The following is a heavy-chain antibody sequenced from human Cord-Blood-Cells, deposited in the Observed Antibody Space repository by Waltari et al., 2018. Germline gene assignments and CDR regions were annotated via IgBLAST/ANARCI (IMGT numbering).Heavy chain of an antibody. CDR1: GGSISSRSYY. J-gene: IGHJ4*02. V-gene: IGHV4-39*01. CDR2: IYYSGST. D-gene: IGHD6-13*01. Sequence: QLHLQESGPGLVKPSETLSLTCTVPGGSISSRSYYWGWIRQPPGTGLEWIGSIYYSGSTYYNPSLKSRVTISVDTSKNQFSLKLSSVTAADTAVYYCARHLSSSWSVFDYWGQGTLVTVSS. CDR3: ARHLSSSWSVFDY.